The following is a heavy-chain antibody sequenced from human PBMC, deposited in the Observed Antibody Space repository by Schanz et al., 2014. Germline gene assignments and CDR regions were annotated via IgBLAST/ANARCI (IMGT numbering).Heavy chain of an antibody. D-gene: IGHD2-2*02. J-gene: IGHJ6*03. V-gene: IGHV1-46*01. CDR1: GYTFTDYG. Sequence: QVQLVQSGAEVRKPGASVKVSCKASGYTFTDYGVIWVRQAPGQGLEWMGMINPSGGSTTYAQKFQGRVTMTRDTSTSTVYMELSSLRSEDTAVYYCAGTYCSSTSCYTGYYYMDVWGKGTTXTVSS. CDR2: INPSGGST. CDR3: AGTYCSSTSCYTGYYYMDV.